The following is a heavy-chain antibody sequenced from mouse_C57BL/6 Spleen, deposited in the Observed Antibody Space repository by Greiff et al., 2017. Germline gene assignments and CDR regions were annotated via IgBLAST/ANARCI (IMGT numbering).Heavy chain of an antibody. D-gene: IGHD1-1*01. CDR3: TSYYACSSPFDY. V-gene: IGHV1-7*01. CDR2: IYPSRGYT. CDR1: GYTFTSYW. J-gene: IGHJ2*01. Sequence: QVQLKQSGAELAKPGASVKLSCKASGYTFTSYWMHWVKQRPGQGLEWIGYIYPSRGYTKYNEKFKDKATLTADKSSSTAYMQMSSLTYEDSAVFSFTSYYACSSPFDYWGQGTTLPVSS.